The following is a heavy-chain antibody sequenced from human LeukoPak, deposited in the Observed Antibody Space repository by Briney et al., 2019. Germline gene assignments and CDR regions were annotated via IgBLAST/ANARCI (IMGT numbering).Heavy chain of an antibody. D-gene: IGHD6-13*01. CDR1: GFTFSDYY. CDR2: ISSSGSMI. Sequence: GGSLRLSCAASGFTFSDYYMSWIRQAPGKGLEWVSYISSSGSMIYYTDSVKGRFTISRDNSKNTLYLQMNSLRVEDTAVYFCATYSSPDYWGQGTLVTVSS. V-gene: IGHV3-11*04. J-gene: IGHJ4*02. CDR3: ATYSSPDY.